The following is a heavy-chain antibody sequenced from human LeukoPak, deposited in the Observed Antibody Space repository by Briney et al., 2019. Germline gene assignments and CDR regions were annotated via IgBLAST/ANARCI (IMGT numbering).Heavy chain of an antibody. CDR1: GASLSGYY. Sequence: SETLSLTCTVSGASLSGYYWSWIRQPPGKGLEWIGYISYSGSTNYNPSLKSRVTISVDTSKNQFSLKLSSVTAADTAIYYCSRESGAFCPFGYWGQGTLVIVPP. J-gene: IGHJ4*02. D-gene: IGHD1-26*01. CDR2: ISYSGST. V-gene: IGHV4-59*12. CDR3: SRESGAFCPFGY.